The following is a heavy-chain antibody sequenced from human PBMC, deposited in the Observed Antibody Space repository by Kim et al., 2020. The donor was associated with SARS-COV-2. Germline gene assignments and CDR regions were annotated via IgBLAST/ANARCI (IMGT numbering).Heavy chain of an antibody. CDR1: GYTFTSYG. CDR3: AREYFDFSSGWYGDWFDP. CDR2: ISAYNGNT. D-gene: IGHD6-19*01. J-gene: IGHJ5*02. V-gene: IGHV1-18*01. Sequence: ASVKVSCKASGYTFTSYGISWVRQAPGQGLEWMGWISAYNGNTNYAQKLQGRVTMTTDTSTSTAYMELRSLRSDDTAVYYCAREYFDFSSGWYGDWFDPWGQGTLVTVSS.